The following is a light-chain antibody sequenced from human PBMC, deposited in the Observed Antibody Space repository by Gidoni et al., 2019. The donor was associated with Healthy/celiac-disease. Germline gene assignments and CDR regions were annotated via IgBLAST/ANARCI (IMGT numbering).Light chain of an antibody. CDR1: QSVLYSSNNKNY. J-gene: IGKJ2*04. V-gene: IGKV4-1*01. CDR3: QQYYSTSCS. Sequence: DIVMTQSPDSLAVSLGERDTINCKSSQSVLYSSNNKNYLAWYQQKPGQPPKLLIYWASTRESGVPDRFSGSGSGTDFTLTISSLQAEDVAVYYCQQYYSTSCSFGQGTKLEIK. CDR2: WAS.